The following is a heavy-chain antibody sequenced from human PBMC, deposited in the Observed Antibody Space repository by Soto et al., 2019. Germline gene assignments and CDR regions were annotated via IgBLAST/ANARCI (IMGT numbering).Heavy chain of an antibody. CDR1: GGTFSSYA. Sequence: GGSVKVSCKASGGTFSSYAISWVRQAPGQGLEWMGGIIPIFGTANHAQKFQGRVTITADKSTSTAYMELSSLRSEDTAVYYCAGAYIVVVPAASMDVWGQGTTVTVS. J-gene: IGHJ6*02. D-gene: IGHD2-2*01. CDR3: AGAYIVVVPAASMDV. V-gene: IGHV1-69*06. CDR2: IIPIFGTA.